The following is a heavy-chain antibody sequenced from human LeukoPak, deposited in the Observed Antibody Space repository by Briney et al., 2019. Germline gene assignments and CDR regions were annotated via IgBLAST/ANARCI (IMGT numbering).Heavy chain of an antibody. Sequence: SVKVSCKASRGTFSSYSISWVRQPPGQGLEWVGGIIPIFGTANHAQKFQGRVTITADESTSTASMELSSLRSEHTAVYYCARDVDGSGWYDWGQGTLVTVSS. D-gene: IGHD6-19*01. CDR1: RGTFSSYS. CDR2: IIPIFGTA. V-gene: IGHV1-69*13. CDR3: ARDVDGSGWYD. J-gene: IGHJ4*02.